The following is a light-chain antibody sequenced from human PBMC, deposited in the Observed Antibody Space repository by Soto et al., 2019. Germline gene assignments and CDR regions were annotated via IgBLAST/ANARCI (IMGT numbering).Light chain of an antibody. CDR2: GAS. Sequence: EIVMTQSPVTLSVSPGERVTLPCRASQSVSSNVAWYQQKPGQAPRILLYGASARATGVPARFSGSGSGTQFTLTISSLQSEDFAVYYCQQYNNWRQTFGQGTKVDIK. CDR1: QSVSSN. V-gene: IGKV3-15*01. J-gene: IGKJ1*01. CDR3: QQYNNWRQT.